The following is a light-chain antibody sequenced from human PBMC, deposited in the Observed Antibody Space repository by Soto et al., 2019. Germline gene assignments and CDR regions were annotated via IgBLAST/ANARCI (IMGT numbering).Light chain of an antibody. Sequence: DIQMTQSPFSLSASVGDRVTITCRASQGIRNHLAWYQQNPGKVPKLLIYTASTLQSGVPSRFSGSGSGTDFTLTISRLEPEDSAVYYCQQYGSSPTWTFGQGTKVEIK. CDR3: QQYGSSPTWT. CDR2: TAS. J-gene: IGKJ1*01. V-gene: IGKV1-27*01. CDR1: QGIRNH.